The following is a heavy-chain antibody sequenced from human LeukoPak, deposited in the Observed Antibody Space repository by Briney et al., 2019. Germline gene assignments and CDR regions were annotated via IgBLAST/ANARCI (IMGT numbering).Heavy chain of an antibody. D-gene: IGHD3-22*01. CDR1: GFGFNSFN. J-gene: IGHJ1*01. CDR3: VRGGPNYYDSSGEYLTYFQN. V-gene: IGHV3-21*06. CDR2: ISPSGTGYI. Sequence: RGSLRLSCAASGFGFNSFNMHWVRQAPGKGLEWVSSISPSGTGYIYYADSVRGRFIISRDNAMDSLYLQMNSLRAEDTAVYYCVRGGPNYYDSSGEYLTYFQNWGQGTPVTVSS.